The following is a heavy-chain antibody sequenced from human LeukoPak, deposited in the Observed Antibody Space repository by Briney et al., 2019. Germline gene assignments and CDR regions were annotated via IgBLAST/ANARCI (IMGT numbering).Heavy chain of an antibody. J-gene: IGHJ5*02. CDR1: GYSFGGYW. D-gene: IGHD3-10*01. Sequence: GESLKISCKGSGYSFGGYWIGWVRQMPGKGLEWMGIIYPGDSDTRYNPSFQGQVSMSADKSINTAYLQWSSLKASDTAMYYCARGYYGSGSYSAVWFDPWGQGTLVTVSS. CDR3: ARGYYGSGSYSAVWFDP. CDR2: IYPGDSDT. V-gene: IGHV5-51*01.